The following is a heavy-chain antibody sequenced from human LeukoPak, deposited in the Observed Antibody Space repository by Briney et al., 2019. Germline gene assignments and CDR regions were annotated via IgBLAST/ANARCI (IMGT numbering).Heavy chain of an antibody. CDR2: ISSSSSYI. D-gene: IGHD2-2*01. V-gene: IGHV3-21*04. Sequence: PGGSLRLSCAASGFTFSSYSMNWVRQAPGKGLEWVSSISSSSSYIYYADSVKGRFTISRDNAKNTLYLQMNSLRAEDTAVYYCAKDGGDAVPYYFDYWGQGTLVTVSS. CDR3: AKDGGDAVPYYFDY. J-gene: IGHJ4*02. CDR1: GFTFSSYS.